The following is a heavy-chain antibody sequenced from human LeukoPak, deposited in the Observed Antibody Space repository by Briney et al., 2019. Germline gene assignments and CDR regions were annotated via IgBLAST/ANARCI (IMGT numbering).Heavy chain of an antibody. CDR1: GDTFCRYA. CDR3: ARAGGRAFDI. J-gene: IGHJ3*02. CDR2: IIPNFGTA. Sequence: EASVKVSREASGDTFCRYAISCVRHALGQGREWRGGIIPNFGTANYAQKFQGRVTITADKSTSTAYMELSSLRSEDTAVYYCARAGGRAFDIWGQGTMVTVSS. V-gene: IGHV1-69*06.